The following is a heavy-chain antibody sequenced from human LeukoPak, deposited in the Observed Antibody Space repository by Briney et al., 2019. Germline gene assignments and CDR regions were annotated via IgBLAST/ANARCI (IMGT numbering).Heavy chain of an antibody. J-gene: IGHJ4*02. CDR2: IKTKTDGATT. CDR1: GFTFSNAW. D-gene: IGHD3-22*01. V-gene: IGHV3-15*01. CDR3: TKNYYDTSGSLFY. Sequence: PGGSLRLSCAASGFTFSNAWLSWVRQAPGKGLEWVGRIKTKTDGATTDYGTPMKGRFTISRDDSENTLYLQMNSLKTEDTAVYFCTKNYYDTSGSLFYWGQGTLVTVSS.